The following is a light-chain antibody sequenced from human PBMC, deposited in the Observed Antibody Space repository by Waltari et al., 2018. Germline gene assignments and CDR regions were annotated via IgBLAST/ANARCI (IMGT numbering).Light chain of an antibody. CDR1: SSNIGGNV. J-gene: IGLJ3*02. V-gene: IGLV1-44*01. CDR2: RSD. CDR3: AAWDDSLHGHWV. Sequence: QSVLTQPPSASGTPGQRVTIPCTGSSSNIGGNVVNCYQQLPGKAPTRLIYRSDLRPSGVPDRFSGSKSGTSASLAISGLQSADEGDYYCAAWDDSLHGHWVFGGGTKVTVL.